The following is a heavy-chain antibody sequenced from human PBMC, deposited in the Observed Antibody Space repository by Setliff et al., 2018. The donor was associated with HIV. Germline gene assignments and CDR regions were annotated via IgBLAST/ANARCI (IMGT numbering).Heavy chain of an antibody. V-gene: IGHV3-21*01. Sequence: PGGSLRLSCAASGFIFDDYAMHWVRQAPGKGLEWVSGISSSTRYIYYADSVKGRFTISRDNAKNSLYLQISSLRAEDTAVYYCAREMAATAHPDDPYFQHWGQGTLVTVSS. CDR2: ISSSTRYI. CDR3: AREMAATAHPDDPYFQH. J-gene: IGHJ1*01. D-gene: IGHD6-13*01. CDR1: GFIFDDYA.